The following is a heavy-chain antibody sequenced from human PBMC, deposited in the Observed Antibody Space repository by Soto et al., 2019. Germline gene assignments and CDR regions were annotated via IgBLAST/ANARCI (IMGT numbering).Heavy chain of an antibody. CDR3: VAPHIWFGELSL. D-gene: IGHD3-10*01. J-gene: IGHJ4*02. V-gene: IGHV1-18*01. CDR2: ISAYNGNT. CDR1: GYTFTSYG. Sequence: GASVKVSCKASGYTFTSYGISWVRQTPGQGLEWMGWISAYNGNTNYAQNFQGRVTMTRNTSISTAYMELSSLRSEDTAVYYCVAPHIWFGELSLWGQGTLVTVSS.